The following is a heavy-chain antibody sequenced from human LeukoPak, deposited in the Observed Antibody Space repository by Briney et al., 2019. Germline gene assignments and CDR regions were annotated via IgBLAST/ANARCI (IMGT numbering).Heavy chain of an antibody. Sequence: PGGSLRLSCAASGFTFSSYWMSWVRQAPGKGLEWVANIKQDGSEKYYVDSVKGRFTISRDNAKNSLYLQMNSLRAEDTAVYYCARVLLTPYYYYMDVWGKGTTVTVSS. CDR2: IKQDGSEK. CDR1: GFTFSSYW. V-gene: IGHV3-7*01. CDR3: ARVLLTPYYYYMDV. J-gene: IGHJ6*03.